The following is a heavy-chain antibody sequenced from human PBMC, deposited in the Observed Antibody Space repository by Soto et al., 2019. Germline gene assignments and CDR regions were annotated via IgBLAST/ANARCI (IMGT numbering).Heavy chain of an antibody. V-gene: IGHV3-30*18. CDR3: AKLGHSGWDFDY. D-gene: IGHD6-19*01. J-gene: IGHJ4*02. CDR1: GFTFSSYG. Sequence: GGSLRLSCAASGFTFSSYGMHWVRQAPGKGLEWVAVISYDGSNKYYADSVKGRFTISRDNSKNTLYLQMNSLRAEDTAVYYCAKLGHSGWDFDYWGQGTLVTVSS. CDR2: ISYDGSNK.